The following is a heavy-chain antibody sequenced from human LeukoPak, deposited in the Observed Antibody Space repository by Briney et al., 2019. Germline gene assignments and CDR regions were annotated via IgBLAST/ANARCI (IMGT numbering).Heavy chain of an antibody. CDR2: IYNSGIT. Sequence: SETLSLTCTVSGASISSYYWSWIRQPPGKGLEWIGYIYNSGITNYNPSLKSRVTMSVDTSKNQFSLKLSSVTAADTAVYYCARESREVVPYWGQGTLVTVSS. CDR1: GASISSYY. V-gene: IGHV4-59*01. D-gene: IGHD3-22*01. J-gene: IGHJ4*02. CDR3: ARESREVVPY.